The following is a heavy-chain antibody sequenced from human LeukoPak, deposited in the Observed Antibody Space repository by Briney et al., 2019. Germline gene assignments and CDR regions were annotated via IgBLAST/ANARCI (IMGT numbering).Heavy chain of an antibody. V-gene: IGHV3-64*01. Sequence: TGGSLRLSCVASGFTFSTYPMHWVRQAPGKGLEYVSAITNNGDSTYHANSVKGRFTISRDNSKNTLYLQMGSLRAEDMAVYYCARDNRRSGGSGSWAAFDIWGQGTMVTVSS. CDR2: ITNNGDST. D-gene: IGHD3-10*01. J-gene: IGHJ3*02. CDR1: GFTFSTYP. CDR3: ARDNRRSGGSGSWAAFDI.